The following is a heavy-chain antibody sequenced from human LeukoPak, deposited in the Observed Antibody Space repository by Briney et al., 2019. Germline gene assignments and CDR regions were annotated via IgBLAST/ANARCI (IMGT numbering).Heavy chain of an antibody. CDR2: IDWVDDK. D-gene: IGHD6-13*01. V-gene: IGHV2-70*01. CDR3: ARIAPPGIAAAGAFDY. CDR1: GFSLSTSGMC. J-gene: IGHJ4*02. Sequence: SGPTLVNPTQTLTLTCTFSGFSLSTSGMCVSWIRQPPGKALEWLALIDWVDDKYYSTSLKTRLTISKDTSKNQVVLTMTNMDPVDTATYYCARIAPPGIAAAGAFDYWGQGTLVTVSS.